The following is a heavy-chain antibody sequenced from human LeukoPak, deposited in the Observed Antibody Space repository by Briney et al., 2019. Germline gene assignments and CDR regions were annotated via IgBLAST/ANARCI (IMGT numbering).Heavy chain of an antibody. Sequence: GGYLTFSCAASGFTFSIYGMHWVRQGQGMGLEGVAAMRYDGGDTYYADSVKGRFTISRDNSKNTLYLQMNSLRAEDTAVYFCVRGYDILTGYFHYFDYWGQGTLVTVSS. CDR1: GFTFSIYG. V-gene: IGHV3-33*01. CDR3: VRGYDILTGYFHYFDY. J-gene: IGHJ4*02. D-gene: IGHD3-9*01. CDR2: MRYDGGDT.